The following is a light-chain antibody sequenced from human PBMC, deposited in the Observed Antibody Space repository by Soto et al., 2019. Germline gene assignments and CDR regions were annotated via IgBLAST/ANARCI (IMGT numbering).Light chain of an antibody. V-gene: IGKV3-20*01. CDR1: QSACSSY. CDR3: QQYGSAPPGA. CDR2: GAR. Sequence: ELVLTQSPGTLSLSPGERATLSCRASQSACSSYLALYQQKPGQAPGLRSGGARGRATGIQDRFSGSGSGTDFTLAMSRLEPEDVAVYYCQQYGSAPPGAVGQGTKVDIK. J-gene: IGKJ1*01.